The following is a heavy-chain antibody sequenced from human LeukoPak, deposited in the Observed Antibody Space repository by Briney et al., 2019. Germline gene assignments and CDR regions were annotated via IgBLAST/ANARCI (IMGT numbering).Heavy chain of an antibody. V-gene: IGHV4-4*07. D-gene: IGHD4-17*01. Sequence: SETLSLTCTVSGGFISSYYWSWIRQPAGKGLEWVGRIYTSGSTNYNPSLKSRVTMSVDTSKNQFSLKLSSVTAADTAVYYCARDPPLFDYGDYDNFDYWGQGTLVTGSS. CDR2: IYTSGST. CDR1: GGFISSYY. J-gene: IGHJ4*02. CDR3: ARDPPLFDYGDYDNFDY.